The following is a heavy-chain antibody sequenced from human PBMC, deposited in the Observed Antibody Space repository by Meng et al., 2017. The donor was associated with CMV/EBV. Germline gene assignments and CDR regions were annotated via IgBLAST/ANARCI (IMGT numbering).Heavy chain of an antibody. D-gene: IGHD3-10*01. V-gene: IGHV3-74*01. CDR1: GFTFSSYW. Sequence: GESLKISCAASGFTFSSYWMHWVRQAPGKGLVWVSRINSDGSSTSYAGSVKGRFTISRDNAKNTLYLQMNSLRAEDTAVYYCARGGANMVRGLLDWFDPWGQGTLVTVSS. CDR3: ARGGANMVRGLLDWFDP. J-gene: IGHJ5*02. CDR2: INSDGSST.